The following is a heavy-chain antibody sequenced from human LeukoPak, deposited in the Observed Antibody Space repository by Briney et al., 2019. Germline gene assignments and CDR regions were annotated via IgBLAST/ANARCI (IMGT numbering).Heavy chain of an antibody. CDR1: GGTFSSYA. Sequence: SVKVSCKASGGTFSSYAISWVRQAPGQGLEWMGGIIPIFGTANYAQKFQGRVTITTDESTSTAYMELSSLRSEDTAVYYCAVGLGYCSSTSCYPVLDYWGQGTLVTVSS. CDR3: AVGLGYCSSTSCYPVLDY. CDR2: IIPIFGTA. D-gene: IGHD2-2*01. V-gene: IGHV1-69*05. J-gene: IGHJ4*02.